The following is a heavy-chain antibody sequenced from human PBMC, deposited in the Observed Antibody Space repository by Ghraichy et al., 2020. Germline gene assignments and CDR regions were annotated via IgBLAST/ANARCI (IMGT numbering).Heavy chain of an antibody. Sequence: ASVKVSCKASGYTFTSYGISWVRQAPGQGLEWMGWISAYNGNTNYAQKLQGRVTMTTDTSTSTAYMELRSLRSDDTAVYYCARDVAQVLRGYSGYHSPPLGYWGQGTLVTVSS. V-gene: IGHV1-18*04. CDR1: GYTFTSYG. CDR3: ARDVAQVLRGYSGYHSPPLGY. J-gene: IGHJ4*02. D-gene: IGHD5-12*01. CDR2: ISAYNGNT.